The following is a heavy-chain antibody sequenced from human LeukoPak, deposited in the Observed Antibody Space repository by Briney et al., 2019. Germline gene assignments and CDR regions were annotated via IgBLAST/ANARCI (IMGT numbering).Heavy chain of an antibody. J-gene: IGHJ6*03. CDR3: AKDKRPEGIVVVPAAIAAAGTGYMDV. D-gene: IGHD2-2*02. CDR1: GFTFSSYG. V-gene: IGHV3-30*02. CDR2: IRYDGSNK. Sequence: PGGSLRLSCAASGFTFSSYGMHWVRQAPGKGLEWVAFIRYDGSNKYYADSVKGRFTISRDNSKNTLYLQMNGLRAEDTAVYYCAKDKRPEGIVVVPAAIAAAGTGYMDVWGKGTTVTVSS.